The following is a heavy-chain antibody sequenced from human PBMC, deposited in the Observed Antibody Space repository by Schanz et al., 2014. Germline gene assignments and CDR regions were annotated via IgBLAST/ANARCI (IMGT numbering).Heavy chain of an antibody. CDR2: IYSGDNT. J-gene: IGHJ6*02. CDR3: ASLIGTTSAHFYGMDV. CDR1: GFTFSYYN. V-gene: IGHV3-66*01. D-gene: IGHD1-7*01. Sequence: EVQLVESGGGLVKPGGSLRLSCAASGFTFSYYNMNWVRQAPGKGLEWVSVIYSGDNTYYADSVKGRFTISRDNSKNTVYLQMNSLRAEDTAVYFCASLIGTTSAHFYGMDVWGQGTTVTVSS.